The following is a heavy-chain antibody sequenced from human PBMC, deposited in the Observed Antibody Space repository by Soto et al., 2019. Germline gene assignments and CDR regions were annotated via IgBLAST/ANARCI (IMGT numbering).Heavy chain of an antibody. CDR3: AKAFYASGSYYFPMDV. CDR2: ISGSTGST. D-gene: IGHD3-10*01. J-gene: IGHJ6*02. V-gene: IGHV3-23*01. Sequence: EVQVLESGGGLVQPGGSLRLSYVASGLTFSSYGMTWVRQAPGKGLEWVSGISGSTGSTFYADSVKGRSTISRDNSKNTLYLQVNSLRVEDTAVYYCAKAFYASGSYYFPMDVWGQGTTVTVSS. CDR1: GLTFSSYG.